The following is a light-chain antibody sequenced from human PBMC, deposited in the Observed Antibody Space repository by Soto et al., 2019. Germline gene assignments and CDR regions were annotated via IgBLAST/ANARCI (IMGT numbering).Light chain of an antibody. Sequence: QSVLTQPASVSGSPAQSITISCTGTSSDVGGYNYVSWYQQHPGKAPKLMIYEVSNRPSGVSNRFSGSKSGNTASLTISGLQAEDEADYYCSSYTSSSTLVFGGGTELTVL. CDR3: SSYTSSSTLV. V-gene: IGLV2-14*01. CDR1: SSDVGGYNY. J-gene: IGLJ3*02. CDR2: EVS.